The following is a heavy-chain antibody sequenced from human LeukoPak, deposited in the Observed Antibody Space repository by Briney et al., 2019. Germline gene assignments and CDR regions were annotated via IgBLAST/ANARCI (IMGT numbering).Heavy chain of an antibody. J-gene: IGHJ4*02. CDR1: GGTFSNYA. CDR2: IIPILRIA. Sequence: SVKVSCKASGGTFSNYAISWGRQAPGQGLEWMGRIIPILRIANYAQKFQGRVTITADISTSTAYMELSSLRSEDTAVYYCARDHSSGYTYGGDYWGQGTLVTVSS. CDR3: ARDHSSGYTYGGDY. V-gene: IGHV1-69*04. D-gene: IGHD5-18*01.